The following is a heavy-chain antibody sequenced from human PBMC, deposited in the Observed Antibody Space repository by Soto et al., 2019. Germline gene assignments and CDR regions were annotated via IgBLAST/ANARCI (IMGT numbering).Heavy chain of an antibody. Sequence: GGSLRLSCAASGFTFSSYAMHWVRQAPGKGLEYVSAISSNGGSTYYANSVKGRFTISRDNSKNTLYLQMGSLRAEDMAVYYCAREPYCSSTSCYEGGSFDYWGQGTLVTVSS. J-gene: IGHJ4*02. CDR3: AREPYCSSTSCYEGGSFDY. D-gene: IGHD2-2*01. CDR1: GFTFSSYA. CDR2: ISSNGGST. V-gene: IGHV3-64*01.